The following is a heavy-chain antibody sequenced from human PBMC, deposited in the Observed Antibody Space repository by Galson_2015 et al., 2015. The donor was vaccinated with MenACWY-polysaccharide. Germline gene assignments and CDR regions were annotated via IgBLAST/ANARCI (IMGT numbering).Heavy chain of an antibody. Sequence: SLRLSCAASGFSFGNYAMAWVRQAPGKGLEWVSSISGGGDSPNYADSVKGRFTISRDNSKNTLYLQMSSLRAEDTAVYYCAREGSRIVFHAFDIWGQGTMVTGSS. CDR3: AREGSRIVFHAFDI. CDR2: ISGGGDSP. J-gene: IGHJ3*02. V-gene: IGHV3-23*01. CDR1: GFSFGNYA. D-gene: IGHD2-2*01.